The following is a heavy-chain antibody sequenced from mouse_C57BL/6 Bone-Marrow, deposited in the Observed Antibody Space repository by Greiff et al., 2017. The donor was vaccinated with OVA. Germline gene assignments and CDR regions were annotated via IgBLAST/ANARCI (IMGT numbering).Heavy chain of an antibody. J-gene: IGHJ2*01. CDR2: IYPGSGST. Sequence: VQLQQSGAELVKPGASVKMSCKASGYTFTSYWITWVKQRPGQGLEWIGDIYPGSGSTNYNEKFKSKATLTVDTSSSTAYMQLSSLTSEDSAVYYCARGGYYGSSSFDYWGQGTTLTVSS. V-gene: IGHV1-55*01. D-gene: IGHD1-1*01. CDR1: GYTFTSYW. CDR3: ARGGYYGSSSFDY.